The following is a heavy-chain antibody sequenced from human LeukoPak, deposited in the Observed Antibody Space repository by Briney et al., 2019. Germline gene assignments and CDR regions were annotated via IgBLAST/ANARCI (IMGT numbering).Heavy chain of an antibody. J-gene: IGHJ4*02. CDR2: IYTSGST. CDR3: ARDRYYYDSSGYVFDY. D-gene: IGHD3-22*01. V-gene: IGHV4-4*07. Sequence: SETLSLTCTVSAGSISSYYWSWIRQPAGKGLEWIGRIYTSGSTNYNPSLKSRVTMSVDASKNQFSLKLSSVTAADTAVYYCARDRYYYDSSGYVFDYWGQGTLVTVSS. CDR1: AGSISSYY.